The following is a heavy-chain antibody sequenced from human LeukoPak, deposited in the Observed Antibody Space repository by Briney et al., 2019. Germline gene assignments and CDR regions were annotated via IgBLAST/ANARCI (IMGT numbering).Heavy chain of an antibody. D-gene: IGHD3-22*01. CDR2: ISAYNGNT. CDR1: GYTFTSYG. Sequence: ASVKVSCKASGYTFTSYGISWVRRAPGQGLEWMGWISAYNGNTNYAQKLQGRVTMTTDTSTSTAYMELRSLRSDDTAVYYCARARTDYYDSSGSDYWGQGTLVTVSS. J-gene: IGHJ4*02. CDR3: ARARTDYYDSSGSDY. V-gene: IGHV1-18*01.